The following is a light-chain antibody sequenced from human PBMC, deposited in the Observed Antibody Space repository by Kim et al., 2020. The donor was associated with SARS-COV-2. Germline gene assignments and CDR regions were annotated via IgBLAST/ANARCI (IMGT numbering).Light chain of an antibody. CDR2: DVF. V-gene: IGLV2-14*01. J-gene: IGLJ3*02. Sequence: QSALTQPASVSGSPGQSITISCTGTSSDVGGYSYVSWYQQHPGKAPKLMIYDVFKRPSGVSNRFSASKSGNTASLTISGLQAEDEADYYCSSYTSGNTWVFGGGTQLTVL. CDR1: SSDVGGYSY. CDR3: SSYTSGNTWV.